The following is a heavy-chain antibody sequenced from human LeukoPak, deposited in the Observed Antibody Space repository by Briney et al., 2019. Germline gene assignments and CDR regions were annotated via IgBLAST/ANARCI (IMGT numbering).Heavy chain of an antibody. CDR3: ARNLNICGGDCYSLFDY. CDR1: GYTFTSYG. D-gene: IGHD2-21*02. J-gene: IGHJ4*02. V-gene: IGHV1-18*01. CDR2: ISAYNGNT. Sequence: ASVKVSCKASGYTFTSYGISWVRQAPGQGLEWMGWISAYNGNTNYAQKLQGRVTMTTDTSTSTAYMELRSLRSDDTAVYYCARNLNICGGDCYSLFDYWGQGTLVTVSS.